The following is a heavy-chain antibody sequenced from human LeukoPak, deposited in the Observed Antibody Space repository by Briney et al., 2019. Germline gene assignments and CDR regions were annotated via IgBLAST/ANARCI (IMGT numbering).Heavy chain of an antibody. J-gene: IGHJ5*02. CDR3: ARHELSRVVVVGATRFDP. Sequence: PETLSLTCTVSGGSISSVSNYWGWIRQPPGKGLEWIGSIYYSGTTYYNPSLKSRVTMSVDTSKNQFSLKLSSVTAADTAVYYCARHELSRVVVVGATRFDPWGQGTLVTVSS. CDR2: IYYSGTT. CDR1: GGSISSVSNY. D-gene: IGHD2-15*01. V-gene: IGHV4-39*01.